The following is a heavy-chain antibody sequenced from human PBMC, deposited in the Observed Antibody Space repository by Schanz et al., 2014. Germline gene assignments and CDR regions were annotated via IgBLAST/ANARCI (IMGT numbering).Heavy chain of an antibody. Sequence: QVQLVHSGAEVKKPGSSMKVSCKASGGTFSSDTFSWVRQAPGQGLEWMGRIVPIAGITNYAQRFQGRVTITADKSSDAAYMELSSLRSEDTAVYYCARDRRECGAECYSVEVFEIWGQGTLVIVSS. D-gene: IGHD2-21*01. V-gene: IGHV1-69*04. J-gene: IGHJ4*02. CDR3: ARDRRECGAECYSVEVFEI. CDR2: IVPIAGIT. CDR1: GGTFSSDT.